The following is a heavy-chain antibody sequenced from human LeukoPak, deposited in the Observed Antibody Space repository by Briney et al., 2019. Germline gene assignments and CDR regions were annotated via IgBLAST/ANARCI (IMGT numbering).Heavy chain of an antibody. CDR1: GYTFTCYY. CDR3: ARVRSSGLTNWFDP. V-gene: IGHV1-2*02. J-gene: IGHJ5*02. Sequence: ASVKVSCKASGYTFTCYYMHWVRHAPGQGLEWMGWINPNSGGTNYAQKFQGRVTMTRDTSISTAYMELSRLRSDDTAVYYCARVRSSGLTNWFDPWGQGTLVTVSS. D-gene: IGHD6-19*01. CDR2: INPNSGGT.